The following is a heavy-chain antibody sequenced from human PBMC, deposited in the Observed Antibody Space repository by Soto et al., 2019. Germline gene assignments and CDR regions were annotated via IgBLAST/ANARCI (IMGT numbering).Heavy chain of an antibody. CDR1: GFTFSSYW. V-gene: IGHV3-74*01. CDR3: ARGYIVLVPAAIGGTDYYYYGMDV. D-gene: IGHD2-2*01. J-gene: IGHJ6*02. CDR2: INSDGSST. Sequence: EVQLVESGGGLVQPGGSLRLSCAASGFTFSSYWMHWVRQAPGKGLVWVSRINSDGSSTSYADSVKGRFTISRDNAKNTLXXQXNXRRAEDTAVYYCARGYIVLVPAAIGGTDYYYYGMDVWGQGTTVTVSS.